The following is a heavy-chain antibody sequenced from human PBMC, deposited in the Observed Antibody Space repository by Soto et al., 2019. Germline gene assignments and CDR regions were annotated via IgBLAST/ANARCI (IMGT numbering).Heavy chain of an antibody. CDR3: AGDESEGVRKYYYYYMDV. CDR1: GFTFSSYA. J-gene: IGHJ6*03. V-gene: IGHV3-64*01. Sequence: GGSLRLSCAASGFTFSSYAMHWVRQAPGKGLEYVSAISSNGGITYYANSVKGRFTNSRDNSKNTLSLQMGSLRAEDMAVYYCAGDESEGVRKYYYYYMDVWGKGTTVTVSS. D-gene: IGHD1-1*01. CDR2: ISSNGGIT.